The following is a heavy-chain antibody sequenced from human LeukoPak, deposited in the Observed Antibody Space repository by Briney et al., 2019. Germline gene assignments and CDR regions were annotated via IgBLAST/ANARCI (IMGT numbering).Heavy chain of an antibody. Sequence: GESLQISCKGSGYSFTSYWIGWVRQMPGTGLEWMGIIYPGDSDTRYSPSFQGQVTISADKSISTAYLQWSSLKASDTAMYYCARGEYNSGSYQEYYFDYWGQGTLVTVSS. D-gene: IGHD1-26*01. CDR1: GYSFTSYW. CDR2: IYPGDSDT. CDR3: ARGEYNSGSYQEYYFDY. J-gene: IGHJ4*02. V-gene: IGHV5-51*01.